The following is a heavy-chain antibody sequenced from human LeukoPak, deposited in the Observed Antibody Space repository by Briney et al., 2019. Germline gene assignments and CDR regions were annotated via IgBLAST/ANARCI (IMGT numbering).Heavy chain of an antibody. Sequence: PSETLSLTCNVSGGSISSSYWSWIRQPAGKGLEWIGRIYASGSSNYNPSLKSRATMSVDTSKNQFSLNLSSVTAADTAVYYCAREGGSSRSLENWGQGTLVTVSS. J-gene: IGHJ4*02. D-gene: IGHD1-26*01. CDR2: IYASGSS. CDR1: GGSISSSY. CDR3: AREGGSSRSLEN. V-gene: IGHV4-4*07.